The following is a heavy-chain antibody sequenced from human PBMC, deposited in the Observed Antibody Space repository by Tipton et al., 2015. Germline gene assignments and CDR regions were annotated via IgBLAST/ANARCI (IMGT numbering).Heavy chain of an antibody. D-gene: IGHD6-19*01. J-gene: IGHJ4*01. CDR2: ISAYNGNT. Sequence: QVQLVQSGAEVKKPGASVKVSCKASGYTFTSYDIHWVRQAPGQGLQWMGWISAYNGNTNYGGTLQGRVTMTTDTSTSTAYMELRSLRSDDTAIYYCARDRVGVAGVDFDYWGQGTLVSVSS. CDR3: ARDRVGVAGVDFDY. V-gene: IGHV1-18*01. CDR1: GYTFTSYD.